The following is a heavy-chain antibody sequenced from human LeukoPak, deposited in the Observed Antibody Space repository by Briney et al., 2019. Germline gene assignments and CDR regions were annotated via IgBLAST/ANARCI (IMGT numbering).Heavy chain of an antibody. D-gene: IGHD6-13*01. CDR1: GYTFTSYA. J-gene: IGHJ4*02. CDR2: INAGNGNT. CDR3: ARGFAIAVAFHDY. Sequence: ASVKVSCKASGYTFTSYAMHWVRQAPGQRLEWMGWINAGNGNTKYSQKFQGRVTITRDTSASTAYMELSSLRSEDTAVYYCARGFAIAVAFHDYWGQGTLVTVSS. V-gene: IGHV1-3*01.